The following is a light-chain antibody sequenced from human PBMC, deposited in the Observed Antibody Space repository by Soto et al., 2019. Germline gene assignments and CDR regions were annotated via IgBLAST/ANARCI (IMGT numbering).Light chain of an antibody. V-gene: IGLV2-14*03. J-gene: IGLJ1*01. CDR1: SSDVGGYDY. Sequence: QSVLTQPASVSGSPGQSIAVSCTGTSSDVGGYDYVSWYQQHPGKAPKLMIYDVSNRPSGVSNRFSGSKSDNTASLTISGLQAEDEAEYYCRSYTSSSTYFFGTGTKVTVL. CDR2: DVS. CDR3: RSYTSSSTYF.